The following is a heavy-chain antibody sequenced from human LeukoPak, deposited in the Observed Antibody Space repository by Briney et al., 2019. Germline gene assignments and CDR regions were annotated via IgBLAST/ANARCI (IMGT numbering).Heavy chain of an antibody. V-gene: IGHV3-11*04. Sequence: GGSLRLSCAASGFTFSNYYMSWIRQAPGKGLEWVSYISSSGTTMYYADSVKGRFIISRDNAKNSLFLQMNSLRAEDTAVYYCAREREELLLDYWGQGTLVTVSS. CDR3: AREREELLLDY. J-gene: IGHJ4*02. CDR2: ISSSGTTM. D-gene: IGHD1-26*01. CDR1: GFTFSNYY.